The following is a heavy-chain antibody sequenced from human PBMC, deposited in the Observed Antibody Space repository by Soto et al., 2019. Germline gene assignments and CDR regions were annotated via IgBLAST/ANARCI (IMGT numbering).Heavy chain of an antibody. CDR2: VYYGGRS. CDR1: SAPVSSTTYT. CDR3: ARPASGSYVEFAD. V-gene: IGHV4-39*01. Sequence: SETLSLTCTVSSAPVSSTTYTWGWIRQPPGKGLEWVASVYYGGRSYYNPSLNSRVTISVDTSKNQFSLKMTSVSAADTAVYYCARPASGSYVEFADWGQGTLVTVSS. J-gene: IGHJ4*02. D-gene: IGHD1-26*01.